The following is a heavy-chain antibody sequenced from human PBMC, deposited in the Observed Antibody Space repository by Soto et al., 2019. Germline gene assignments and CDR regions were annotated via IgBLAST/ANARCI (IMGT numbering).Heavy chain of an antibody. D-gene: IGHD6-6*01. J-gene: IGHJ5*02. CDR2: IYHTGST. Sequence: SGTLSLTCSVSGGSISTVGHYWTWIRQPPGKGLEWIGSIYHTGSTYYSKSLRSRLTMSVDTSKSQFSLRLSSVTAADTAVYYCARGLKISSSTWFDPRGQGTLV. CDR1: GGSISTVGHY. CDR3: ARGLKISSSTWFDP. V-gene: IGHV4-31*03.